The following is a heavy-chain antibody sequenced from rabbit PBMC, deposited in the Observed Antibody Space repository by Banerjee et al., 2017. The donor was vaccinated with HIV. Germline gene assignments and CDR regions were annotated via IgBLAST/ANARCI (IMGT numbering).Heavy chain of an antibody. CDR3: ARDLAGVIGWNFGL. CDR2: IGAGSSGTT. Sequence: QEQLVESGGGLVQPEGSLTLTCTASGFTLSSYWMWWVRQAPGKGLEWIACIGAGSSGTTYYASWAKGRFTISKTSSTTVTLQMTSLTAADTATYFCARDLAGVIGWNFGLWGQGTLVTVS. J-gene: IGHJ4*01. V-gene: IGHV1S45*01. CDR1: GFTLSSYW. D-gene: IGHD4-1*01.